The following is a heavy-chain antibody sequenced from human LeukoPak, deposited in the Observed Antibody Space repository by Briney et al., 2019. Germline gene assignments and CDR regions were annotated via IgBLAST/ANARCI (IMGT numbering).Heavy chain of an antibody. D-gene: IGHD2-2*01. CDR1: GFTVSSNY. Sequence: GGSLRLSCAASGFTVSSNYMSWVRQAPGKGLEWVSVIYSGGSTYYADSVKGRITISRDNSKNTLYLQMNSLRAEDTAVYYCARGSYCSSTSCSRLWYYGMDVWGQGTTVTVSS. CDR2: IYSGGST. CDR3: ARGSYCSSTSCSRLWYYGMDV. J-gene: IGHJ6*02. V-gene: IGHV3-53*01.